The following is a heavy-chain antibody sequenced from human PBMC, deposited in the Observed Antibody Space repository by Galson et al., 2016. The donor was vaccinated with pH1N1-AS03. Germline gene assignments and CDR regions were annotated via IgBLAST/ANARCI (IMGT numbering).Heavy chain of an antibody. CDR1: GYTFSNFG. CDR3: ARAAPFDP. Sequence: SVKVSCKASGYTFSNFGMSWVRQAPGQGLEWMGWISPQNGNTQYAQRLEGRVIMTTDTSTSTAYMELWSLTYDDTAVYYCARAAPFDPWGQGTLVIVSS. D-gene: IGHD2-15*01. J-gene: IGHJ5*02. CDR2: ISPQNGNT. V-gene: IGHV1-18*04.